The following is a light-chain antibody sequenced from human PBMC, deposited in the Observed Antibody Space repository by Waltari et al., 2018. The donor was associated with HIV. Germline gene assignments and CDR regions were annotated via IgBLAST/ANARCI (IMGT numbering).Light chain of an antibody. CDR2: YNN. CDR1: SSNIGSHY. CDR3: ATWDDSLSGWV. Sequence: QSVLTQPPSASGTPGQRVTISCSGSSSNIGSHYVYWYQQLPGTAPKLLIFYNNRRPSGVPDRFSGSKSGTSASLAISGLRSEDEADYYCATWDDSLSGWVFGGGTKLTVL. J-gene: IGLJ3*02. V-gene: IGLV1-47*01.